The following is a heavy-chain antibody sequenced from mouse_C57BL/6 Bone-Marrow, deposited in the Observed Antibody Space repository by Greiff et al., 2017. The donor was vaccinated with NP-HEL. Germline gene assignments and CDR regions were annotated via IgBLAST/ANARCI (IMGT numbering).Heavy chain of an antibody. CDR1: GFNIKDDY. CDR2: IDPENGDT. J-gene: IGHJ2*01. D-gene: IGHD2-3*01. Sequence: VHVKQSGAELVRPGASVKLSCTASGFNIKDDYMHWVKQRPEQGLEWIGWIDPENGDTEYASKFQGKATITADTSSNTAYLQLSSLTSEDTAVYYCTTGGDGYYLYYFDYWGQGTTLTVSS. V-gene: IGHV14-4*01. CDR3: TTGGDGYYLYYFDY.